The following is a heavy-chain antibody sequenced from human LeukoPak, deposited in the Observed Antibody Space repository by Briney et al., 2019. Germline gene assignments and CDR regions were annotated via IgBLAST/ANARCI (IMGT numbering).Heavy chain of an antibody. Sequence: GGSLRLSCAASGFTFSSYAMSWVRQAPGKGLEWVSAISGSGGSTYYADSVKGRITISRDNSKNTLYLQMNSLRAEDTAVYYCATSGELSSFDYWGQGTLVTVSS. CDR1: GFTFSSYA. CDR3: ATSGELSSFDY. J-gene: IGHJ4*02. V-gene: IGHV3-23*01. D-gene: IGHD1-7*01. CDR2: ISGSGGST.